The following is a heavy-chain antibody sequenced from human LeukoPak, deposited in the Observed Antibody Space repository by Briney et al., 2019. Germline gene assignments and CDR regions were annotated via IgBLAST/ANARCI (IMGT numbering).Heavy chain of an antibody. V-gene: IGHV5-51*01. D-gene: IGHD3-10*01. J-gene: IGHJ4*02. Sequence: GGSLKLSWQGSGYRFTSYWIGWVRELPAKGLEGMGISYPGHSDPRYSPSFQGQVSISADKSISTAYLQWSSLKASDTAMYYCARPYGSGSYLPYYFDYWGQGTLVTVSS. CDR1: GYRFTSYW. CDR3: ARPYGSGSYLPYYFDY. CDR2: SYPGHSDP.